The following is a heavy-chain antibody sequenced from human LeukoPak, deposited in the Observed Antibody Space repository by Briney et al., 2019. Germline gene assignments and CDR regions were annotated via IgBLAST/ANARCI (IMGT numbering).Heavy chain of an antibody. CDR3: AKARITILLDY. J-gene: IGHJ4*02. Sequence: HPGGSLRLSCAASRFTFSNYAMSWVRQAPGKGLEWVSTISGSGGSTYYTDSVKGRFTISRDNSKNTLYLLMNSLRAEDTAVYYCAKARITILLDYWGQGTLVTVSS. CDR2: ISGSGGST. D-gene: IGHD3-9*01. V-gene: IGHV3-23*01. CDR1: RFTFSNYA.